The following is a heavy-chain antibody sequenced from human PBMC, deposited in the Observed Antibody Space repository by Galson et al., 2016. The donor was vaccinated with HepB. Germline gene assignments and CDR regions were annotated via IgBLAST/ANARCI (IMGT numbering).Heavy chain of an antibody. CDR1: GFTFRSYS. J-gene: IGHJ4*02. D-gene: IGHD2-8*01. Sequence: SLRLSCAASGFTFRSYSMSWFRQAPGKGLEWVGFIRSKAYGGTTEYAASVKGRFTISRDDSKSIAYLQMNSLKTEDTAVYYCTSVWPGDYYFDYWGQGTLVTVSS. CDR2: IRSKAYGGTT. CDR3: TSVWPGDYYFDY. V-gene: IGHV3-49*03.